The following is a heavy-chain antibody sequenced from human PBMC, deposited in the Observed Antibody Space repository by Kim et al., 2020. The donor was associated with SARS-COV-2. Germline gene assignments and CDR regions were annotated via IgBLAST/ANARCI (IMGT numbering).Heavy chain of an antibody. Sequence: GGSLRLSCAASGFTFSDYYMSWIRQAPGKGLEWVSYISSSSSYTNYADSVKGRFTISRDNAKNSLYLQMNSLRAEDTAVYYCARDGDSSGYYHNWFDPWGQGTLVTVSS. CDR2: ISSSSSYT. CDR3: ARDGDSSGYYHNWFDP. V-gene: IGHV3-11*05. J-gene: IGHJ5*02. CDR1: GFTFSDYY. D-gene: IGHD3-22*01.